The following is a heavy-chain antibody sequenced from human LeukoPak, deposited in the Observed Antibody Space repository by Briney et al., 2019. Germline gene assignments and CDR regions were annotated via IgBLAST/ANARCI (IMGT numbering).Heavy chain of an antibody. CDR3: ARDLGAISYYYGSGSLFDY. J-gene: IGHJ4*02. CDR2: INPSGGST. CDR1: GYTFTSYY. V-gene: IGHV1-46*01. Sequence: ASVKVSCKASGYTFTSYYMHWVRQAPGQGLEWMGIINPSGGSTSYAQKFQGRVTMTRDMSTSTVYMELSSLRSEDTAVYYCARDLGAISYYYGSGSLFDYWGQGTLVTVSS. D-gene: IGHD3-10*01.